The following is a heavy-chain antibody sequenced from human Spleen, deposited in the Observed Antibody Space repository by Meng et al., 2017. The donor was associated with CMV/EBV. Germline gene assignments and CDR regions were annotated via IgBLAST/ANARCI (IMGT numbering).Heavy chain of an antibody. Sequence: YLFTSYDINWVRQATGQGLEWMGWMNPNSGQTGYAKKFQGRVSFTRNTSMRTAYMELSSLRSEDTAVYFCARTQSYYGSGTYSWFDPWGQGTLVTVSS. CDR3: ARTQSYYGSGTYSWFDP. J-gene: IGHJ5*02. CDR2: MNPNSGQT. V-gene: IGHV1-8*01. CDR1: YLFTSYD. D-gene: IGHD3-10*01.